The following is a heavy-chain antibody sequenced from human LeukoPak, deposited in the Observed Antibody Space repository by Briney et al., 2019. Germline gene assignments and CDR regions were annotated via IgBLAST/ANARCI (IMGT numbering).Heavy chain of an antibody. CDR3: AKESRGSSWIHPYYYYGMDV. CDR2: ISYDGSNK. Sequence: PGGSLRLSCAASGFTFSSYGMHWVRQAPGKGLEWVAVISYDGSNKYYADSVKGRFTISRDNSKNTLYLQMNSLRAEDTAVYYCAKESRGSSWIHPYYYYGMDVWGQGTTVTVSS. CDR1: GFTFSSYG. J-gene: IGHJ6*02. D-gene: IGHD6-13*01. V-gene: IGHV3-30*18.